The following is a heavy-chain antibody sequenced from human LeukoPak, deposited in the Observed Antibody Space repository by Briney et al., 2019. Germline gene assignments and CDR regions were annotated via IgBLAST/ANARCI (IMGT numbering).Heavy chain of an antibody. Sequence: SVKVSCKASGYTFTSYGISWVRQAPGQGLEWMGGIIPIFGTANYAQKFQGRVTITTDESTSTAYMELSSLRSEDTAVYYCAGAIIAARPYYFDYWGQGTLVTVSS. D-gene: IGHD6-6*01. CDR3: AGAIIAARPYYFDY. CDR1: GYTFTSYG. V-gene: IGHV1-69*05. J-gene: IGHJ4*02. CDR2: IIPIFGTA.